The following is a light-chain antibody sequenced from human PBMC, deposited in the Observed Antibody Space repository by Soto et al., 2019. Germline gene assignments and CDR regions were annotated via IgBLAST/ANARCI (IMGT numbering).Light chain of an antibody. V-gene: IGKV3-15*01. Sequence: EIVMTQSPATLSVSPGERVTLPCRVSQSVSTHLAWYQQRPGQAPRLLIYGASTRATGVPGRFSGSGSGTEFTLTISSLQSEDFALYFCQQYYDWPPKYTFGQGIKLEIK. J-gene: IGKJ2*01. CDR3: QQYYDWPPKYT. CDR1: QSVSTH. CDR2: GAS.